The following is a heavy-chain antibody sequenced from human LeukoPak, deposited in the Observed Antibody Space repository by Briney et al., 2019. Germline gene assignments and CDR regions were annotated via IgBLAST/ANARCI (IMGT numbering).Heavy chain of an antibody. D-gene: IGHD5-24*01. J-gene: IGHJ6*03. V-gene: IGHV3-9*01. CDR3: ARCLRGINYYYYYMDV. CDR2: ISWNSGSI. CDR1: GFSFDAYA. Sequence: GRSLRLSCAASGFSFDAYAMHSVRQAPGQGLKWVAGISWNSGSIDYVDSVKGRFTISRDNAKNSLYLQMNSLRAEDTAVYYCARCLRGINYYYYYMDVWGKGTTVTVSS.